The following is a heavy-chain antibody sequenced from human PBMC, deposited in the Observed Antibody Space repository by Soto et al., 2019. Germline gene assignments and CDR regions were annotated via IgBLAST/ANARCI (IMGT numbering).Heavy chain of an antibody. J-gene: IGHJ3*02. CDR2: NSAYNGDT. Sequence: QVQLVQSGAEVKKPGASVKVSCKASGYTFTTYGITWVRQAPGQGLEWMGWNSAYNGDTNYAQKFQGRVTMTTDKSTGIAYMELTSLGSDDTAVYYCARDYTKDNCNYRTDAFDIWGQGTVVIVSS. D-gene: IGHD4-4*01. CDR1: GYTFTTYG. CDR3: ARDYTKDNCNYRTDAFDI. V-gene: IGHV1-18*01.